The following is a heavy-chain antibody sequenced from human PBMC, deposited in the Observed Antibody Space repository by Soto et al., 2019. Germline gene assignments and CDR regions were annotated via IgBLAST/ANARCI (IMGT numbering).Heavy chain of an antibody. Sequence: ASVKVSCKASGGTFSSYTISWVRQAPGQGLEWMGRIIPILGIANYAQKFQGRVTITADKSTSTAYMELSSLRSEDTAVYYCASPRRGGGSRFDYWGQGTLVTVSS. V-gene: IGHV1-69*02. CDR2: IIPILGIA. CDR1: GGTFSSYT. D-gene: IGHD2-15*01. CDR3: ASPRRGGGSRFDY. J-gene: IGHJ4*02.